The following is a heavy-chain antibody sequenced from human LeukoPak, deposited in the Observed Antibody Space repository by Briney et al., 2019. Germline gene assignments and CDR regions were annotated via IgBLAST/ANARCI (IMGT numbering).Heavy chain of an antibody. CDR2: IGGSDGST. CDR3: AKPSSGYTSFHI. CDR1: GFTFSSYA. V-gene: IGHV3-23*01. D-gene: IGHD3-22*01. J-gene: IGHJ3*02. Sequence: GGSLRLSCAASGFTFSSYAMSWVRQAPGKGLEWVSAIGGSDGSTYYADSVKGRFTISRDNSKKMLYPQMSSLRAEDTAVYYCAKPSSGYTSFHIWGQGTMVTVSS.